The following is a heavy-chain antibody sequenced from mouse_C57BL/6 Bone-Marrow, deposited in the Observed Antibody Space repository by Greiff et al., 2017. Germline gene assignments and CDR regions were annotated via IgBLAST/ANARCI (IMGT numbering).Heavy chain of an antibody. D-gene: IGHD1-1*01. V-gene: IGHV1-55*01. Sequence: QVHVKQPGAELVKPGASVKMSCKASGYTFTSYWITWVKQRPGQGLEWIGDIYPGSGSTNYNEKFKSKATLTVDTSSSTAYMQLSSLTSEDSAVYYCAREYGSSLWWYFDVWGTGTTVTVSS. CDR3: AREYGSSLWWYFDV. J-gene: IGHJ1*03. CDR1: GYTFTSYW. CDR2: IYPGSGST.